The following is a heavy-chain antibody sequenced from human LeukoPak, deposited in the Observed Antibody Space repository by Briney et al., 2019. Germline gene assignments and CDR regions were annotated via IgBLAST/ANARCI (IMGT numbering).Heavy chain of an antibody. J-gene: IGHJ4*02. CDR1: GFTFSSFG. CDR2: ISYEGSNK. V-gene: IGHV3-30*18. Sequence: GTSLRLSCTASGFTFSSFGMHWVRQAPGKGLEWVAVISYEGSNKYYTDSVKGRLSISRDNSKNTLYLQMNSLRAEDTAVYYCAKDWAAGGPHYFDFWGQGTLVTVSS. CDR3: AKDWAAGGPHYFDF. D-gene: IGHD3-16*01.